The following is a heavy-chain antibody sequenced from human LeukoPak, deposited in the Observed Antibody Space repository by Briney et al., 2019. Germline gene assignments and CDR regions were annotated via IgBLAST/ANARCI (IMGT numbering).Heavy chain of an antibody. CDR2: IRGSGSNT. V-gene: IGHV3-23*01. J-gene: IGHJ4*02. CDR1: GFTFNTYA. D-gene: IGHD3-22*01. Sequence: PGGSLRLSCAASGFTFNTYAMNWVRQAPGKGLEWVSTIRGSGSNTYYADSVKGRYTISRDNSKNTLYLQMNSLRAEDTAVYFCAKAYYYDSSGYSVPSYFDYWGQGTLVTVSS. CDR3: AKAYYYDSSGYSVPSYFDY.